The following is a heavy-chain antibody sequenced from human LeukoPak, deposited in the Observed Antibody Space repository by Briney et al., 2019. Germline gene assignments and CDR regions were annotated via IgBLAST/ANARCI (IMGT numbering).Heavy chain of an antibody. CDR3: ARHGGSLRYFAWLLSDFDY. Sequence: SETLSLTCAVSGYSISRCYYWGLIRPPRGGGLELIGSIYHSGSTYYDASVKSRVTISVDTSKNQFSLKLSSVTAADTAVYYCARHGGSLRYFAWLLSDFDYWGQGTLVTVSS. CDR1: GYSISRCYY. CDR2: IYHSGST. D-gene: IGHD3-9*01. J-gene: IGHJ4*02. V-gene: IGHV4-38-2*01.